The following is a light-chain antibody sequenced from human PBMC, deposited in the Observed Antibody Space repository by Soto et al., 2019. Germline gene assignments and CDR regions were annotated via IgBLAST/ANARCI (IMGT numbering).Light chain of an antibody. V-gene: IGKV3-20*01. CDR3: QQYVSWT. Sequence: EIVLTQSPGTLSVSPGERATLSCRASQSISSNHLAWYQQKPGQAPSLLIYGASSRATGIPDRFSGSGSGTDFTRTISGLEHEDSAIHCCQQYVSWTFGQGNQVEIK. CDR1: QSISSNH. J-gene: IGKJ1*01. CDR2: GAS.